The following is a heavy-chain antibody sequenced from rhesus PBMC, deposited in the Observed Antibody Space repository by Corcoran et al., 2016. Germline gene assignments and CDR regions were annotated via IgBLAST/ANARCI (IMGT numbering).Heavy chain of an antibody. J-gene: IGHJ4*01. CDR3: ARSGGSYYGPDY. V-gene: IGHV4-80*01. D-gene: IGHD3-16*01. Sequence: QVQLQESGPGLVKPSETLSLTCAVSGASISSYWWSWIRQPPGKGLEWIGVINGNSGYTYNNPSLRGRVTISKDASKNQFSLKLSSVTAADTAVYYCARSGGSYYGPDYWGQGVLVTVSS. CDR2: INGNSGYT. CDR1: GASISSYW.